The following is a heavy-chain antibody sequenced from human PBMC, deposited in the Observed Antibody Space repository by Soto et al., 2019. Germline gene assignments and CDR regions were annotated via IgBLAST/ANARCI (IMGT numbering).Heavy chain of an antibody. CDR3: ARYRREAVAGYTLDN. CDR2: VYNSGST. J-gene: IGHJ4*02. Sequence: SETLSLTCTGSVGSISSNYWTWIRQPPGKGLEWIGYVYNSGSTNYNPSLKSRVTISEDTSKSQFSLKVNSMTAADTAVYYCARYRREAVAGYTLDNWGQGILVTVSS. D-gene: IGHD6-13*01. V-gene: IGHV4-59*01. CDR1: VGSISSNY.